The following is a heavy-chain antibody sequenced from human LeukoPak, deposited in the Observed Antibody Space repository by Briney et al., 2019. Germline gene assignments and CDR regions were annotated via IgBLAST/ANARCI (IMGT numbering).Heavy chain of an antibody. D-gene: IGHD3-10*01. Sequence: GGSLRLSCAASGFTVSSNYMSWVRQAPGKGLEWVSVTYSGGRTYYADSVKGRFTISRDNSKNTLYLQMNSLRAEDTAVYYCARVYYGSGSLHYYYYYMDVWGKGTTVTISS. V-gene: IGHV3-53*01. CDR1: GFTVSSNY. CDR2: TYSGGRT. J-gene: IGHJ6*03. CDR3: ARVYYGSGSLHYYYYYMDV.